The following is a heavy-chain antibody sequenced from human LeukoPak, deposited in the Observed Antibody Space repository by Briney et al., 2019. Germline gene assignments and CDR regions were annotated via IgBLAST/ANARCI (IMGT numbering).Heavy chain of an antibody. V-gene: IGHV4-61*01. J-gene: IGHJ4*02. D-gene: IGHD1/OR15-1a*01. CDR1: DGSINSTSSY. CDR3: ARDDGLEHDY. Sequence: SETLSLTCTVSDGSINSTSSYWGWVRQPPGKGLEWIGYIFYSGSTNYNPSLKSRVTISVDTSKNQFSLKLTSVTAADTAIYYCARDDGLEHDYWGQGTLVTVSS. CDR2: IFYSGST.